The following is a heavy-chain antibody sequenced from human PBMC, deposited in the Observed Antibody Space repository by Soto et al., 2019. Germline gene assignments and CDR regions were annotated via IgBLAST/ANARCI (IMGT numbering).Heavy chain of an antibody. Sequence: EVQLVESGGGLVQPGGSLRLSCAASGFTFSSYWMHWVRQAPGKGLVWVSRINSDGSSTSYADSVKGRFTISRDNAKNTLYLQMNSLRAEDTAVYYCAGGENYYYYGIDVWGQGTTVTVSS. J-gene: IGHJ6*02. CDR3: AGGENYYYYGIDV. D-gene: IGHD2-15*01. CDR1: GFTFSSYW. V-gene: IGHV3-74*01. CDR2: INSDGSST.